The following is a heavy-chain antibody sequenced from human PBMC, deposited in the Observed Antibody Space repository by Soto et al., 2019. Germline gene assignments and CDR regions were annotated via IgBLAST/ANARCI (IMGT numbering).Heavy chain of an antibody. CDR3: ARRDGYYNGVDV. CDR2: IHPGDSDT. CDR1: CYRFNHYL. J-gene: IGHJ6*02. V-gene: IGHV5-51*01. Sequence: GEYLKIPCRGSCYRFNHYLIACVRQMPGKGLEWMGIIHPGDSDTRYSPSFQGQVTLSADKSISTAYLQWSSLKASDTAMYYCARRDGYYNGVDVWGQGNTVTVS.